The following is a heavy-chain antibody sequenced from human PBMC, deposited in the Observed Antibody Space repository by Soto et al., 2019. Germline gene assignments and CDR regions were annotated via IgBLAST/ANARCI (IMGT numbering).Heavy chain of an antibody. V-gene: IGHV3-30*18. D-gene: IGHD6-19*01. Sequence: VQLVESGGGVVQPGRSLRLSCAASGFTFSDYAMRWVRQAPGKGLEWVAVVSHDGRNTHYADSVKGRITISRDSSKNTVSLEMTILRAEDTAVYYCAKGGRQWLVTSDFNYWGQGALVTVSS. CDR3: AKGGRQWLVTSDFNY. CDR1: GFTFSDYA. J-gene: IGHJ4*02. CDR2: VSHDGRNT.